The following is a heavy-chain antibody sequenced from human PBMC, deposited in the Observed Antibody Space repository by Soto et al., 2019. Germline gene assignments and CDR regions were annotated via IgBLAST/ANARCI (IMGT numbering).Heavy chain of an antibody. D-gene: IGHD6-6*01. CDR3: ARGFGKQPGPRPLYYGMDV. Sequence: ASVKVSCKASGGTFSSYAISWVRQAPGQGLEWMGGIIPIFGTANYAQKFQGRVTITADESTSTAYMELSSLRSEDTAVYYCARGFGKQPGPRPLYYGMDVWGQGTTVTVSS. CDR2: IIPIFGTA. J-gene: IGHJ6*02. V-gene: IGHV1-69*13. CDR1: GGTFSSYA.